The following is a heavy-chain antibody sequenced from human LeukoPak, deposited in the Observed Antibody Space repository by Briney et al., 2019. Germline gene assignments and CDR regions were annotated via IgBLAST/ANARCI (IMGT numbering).Heavy chain of an antibody. Sequence: GESLKISCQGSGYSFTSYWIGWVRQMPGKGLEWMGIIYPGDSDTRYSPSFQGQVTISADKSISTAYLQWSSLKASDTAMYYCAARRVGGAAGYNWFDPWGQGTLVTVSS. V-gene: IGHV5-51*01. D-gene: IGHD6-13*01. CDR1: GYSFTSYW. CDR3: AARRVGGAAGYNWFDP. J-gene: IGHJ5*02. CDR2: IYPGDSDT.